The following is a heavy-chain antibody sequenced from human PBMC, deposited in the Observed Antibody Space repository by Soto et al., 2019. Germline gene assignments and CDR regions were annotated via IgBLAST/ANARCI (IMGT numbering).Heavy chain of an antibody. CDR1: GYSISSGYY. CDR3: ARDIVVVPAAPPAGWFDP. J-gene: IGHJ5*02. V-gene: IGHV4-38-2*01. Sequence: PSETLSLTCAVSGYSISSGYYWGWIRQPPGKGLEWIGSIYHGGSTYYNPSLKSRVTISVDTSKNQFSLKLSSVTAADTAVYYCARDIVVVPAAPPAGWFDPCGQGTLVTVSS. CDR2: IYHGGST. D-gene: IGHD2-2*01.